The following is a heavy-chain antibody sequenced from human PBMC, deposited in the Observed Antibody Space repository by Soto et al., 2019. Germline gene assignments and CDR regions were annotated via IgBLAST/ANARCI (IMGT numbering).Heavy chain of an antibody. Sequence: SETLSLTCTVSGGSISSYYWSWIRQPPGKGLEWIGYIYYSGSTNYNPSLKSRVTISVDTSKNQFSLKLSSVTAADTAVYYCARNIRLLWFGELFDAFDIWGQGTMVTVSS. J-gene: IGHJ3*02. CDR2: IYYSGST. CDR1: GGSISSYY. V-gene: IGHV4-59*01. D-gene: IGHD3-10*01. CDR3: ARNIRLLWFGELFDAFDI.